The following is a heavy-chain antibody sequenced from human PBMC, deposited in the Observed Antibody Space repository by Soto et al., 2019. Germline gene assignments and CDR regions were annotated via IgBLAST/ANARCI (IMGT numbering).Heavy chain of an antibody. Sequence: QVRLVQSGAEVKKSGASVKVSCKASGYTFNAYYIHWMRQAPGQGLEWMGWINPDTGGTDYAQKLQGWVSLTRDTCITTADMELASLKIDDTAVYYCARAMGRDGSSWYRGGYASWGQGTLVTVS. J-gene: IGHJ4*02. D-gene: IGHD2-15*01. V-gene: IGHV1-2*04. CDR3: ARAMGRDGSSWYRGGYAS. CDR1: GYTFNAYY. CDR2: INPDTGGT.